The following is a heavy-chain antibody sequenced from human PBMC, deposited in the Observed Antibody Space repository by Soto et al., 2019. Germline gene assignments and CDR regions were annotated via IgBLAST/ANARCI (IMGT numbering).Heavy chain of an antibody. CDR1: GFTFSSYA. Sequence: GGSLRLSCAASGFTFSSYAMSWVRQAPGKGLEWVSAISGSGGSTYYADSVKGRFTISRGNSKNTLYLQMNSLRAEDTAVYYCAKDGIDSSGWIIDYWGQGTLVTVSS. J-gene: IGHJ4*02. CDR3: AKDGIDSSGWIIDY. D-gene: IGHD6-19*01. CDR2: ISGSGGST. V-gene: IGHV3-23*01.